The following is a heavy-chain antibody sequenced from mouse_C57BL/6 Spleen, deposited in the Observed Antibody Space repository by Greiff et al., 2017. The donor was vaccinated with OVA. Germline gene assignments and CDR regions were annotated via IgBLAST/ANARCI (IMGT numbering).Heavy chain of an antibody. CDR3: AREDYYGSSYEFAY. CDR2: INPNYGTT. J-gene: IGHJ3*01. V-gene: IGHV1-39*01. Sequence: EVKLQQSGPELVKPGASVKISCKASGYSFTDYNMNWVKQSNGKSLEWIGVINPNYGTTSYNQKFKGKATLTVDQSSSTAYMQLNSLTSEDSAVYYCAREDYYGSSYEFAYWGQGTLVTVSA. D-gene: IGHD1-1*01. CDR1: GYSFTDYN.